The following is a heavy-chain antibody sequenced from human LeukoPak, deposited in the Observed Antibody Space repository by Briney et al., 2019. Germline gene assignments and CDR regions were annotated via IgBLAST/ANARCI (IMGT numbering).Heavy chain of an antibody. Sequence: GGSLRLSCAASGFTVSSNHMSWVRQAPGRGLEWVSVIYSGGSTYYADSVKGRFTISRDNSKNTLYLQMNSLRAEDTAVYYCAREGITGTTSYYYGMDVWGQGTTVTVSS. CDR3: AREGITGTTSYYYGMDV. V-gene: IGHV3-66*01. CDR1: GFTVSSNH. J-gene: IGHJ6*02. D-gene: IGHD1-7*01. CDR2: IYSGGST.